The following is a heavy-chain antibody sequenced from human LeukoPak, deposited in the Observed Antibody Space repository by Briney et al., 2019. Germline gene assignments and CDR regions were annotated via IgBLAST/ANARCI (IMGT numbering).Heavy chain of an antibody. D-gene: IGHD3-10*01. CDR3: ARVNYRSGSYSSWFDP. J-gene: IGHJ5*02. V-gene: IGHV4-59*08. CDR2: ISYEGST. CDR1: DGSISGFY. Sequence: NPSETLSLTCTVSDGSISGFYWSWIRQSPGKGLEWIGYISYEGSTNYHLSLKSRVTISVDTSKNQFSLKLSSVTATDTALYYCARVNYRSGSYSSWFDPWGQGTLVTVSS.